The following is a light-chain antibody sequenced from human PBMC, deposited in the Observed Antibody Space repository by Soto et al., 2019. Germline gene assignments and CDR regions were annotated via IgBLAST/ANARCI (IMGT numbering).Light chain of an antibody. CDR1: QNVSSN. J-gene: IGKJ2*01. V-gene: IGKV3-15*01. CDR3: LQYNNWPPHT. CDR2: GAS. Sequence: EIVMTQSPATLSVSPGERATLSCRASQNVSSNMSGYQQKPGQAHTLLIYGASTRASVVPARFIGSGTGTDFTLNISSLQSEDLGIYSCLQYNNWPPHTFGQGTNLAIK.